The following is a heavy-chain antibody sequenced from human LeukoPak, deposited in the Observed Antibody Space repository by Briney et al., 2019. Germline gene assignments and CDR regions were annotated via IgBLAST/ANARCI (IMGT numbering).Heavy chain of an antibody. CDR3: ARAKSGGSYPYYYYYMDV. V-gene: IGHV4-4*07. CDR2: IYTSGST. J-gene: IGHJ6*03. Sequence: SETLSLTCTVSGGSISSYYWSWIRQPAGKGLEWIGRIYTSGSTNYNPSLKSRVTMSVDTSKNQFSLKLSSVTAADTAVYYCARAKSGGSYPYYYYYMDVWGKGTTVTVSS. D-gene: IGHD1-26*01. CDR1: GGSISSYY.